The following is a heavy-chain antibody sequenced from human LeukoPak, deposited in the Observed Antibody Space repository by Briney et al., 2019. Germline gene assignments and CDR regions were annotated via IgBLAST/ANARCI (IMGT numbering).Heavy chain of an antibody. CDR3: ARASYYDSSGYYFNYYYYYYGMGV. D-gene: IGHD3-22*01. Sequence: DSVTVTCTASGYTLTSYDINWVRQAQGEGMEWVGWMNINRGKIDYEKTFQGRGTMTRKSTIRKHYMELSSLISEHTAVYYCARASYYDSSGYYFNYYYYYYGMGVWSQGPTVTVSS. V-gene: IGHV1-8*01. J-gene: IGHJ6*02. CDR2: MNINRGKI. CDR1: GYTLTSYD.